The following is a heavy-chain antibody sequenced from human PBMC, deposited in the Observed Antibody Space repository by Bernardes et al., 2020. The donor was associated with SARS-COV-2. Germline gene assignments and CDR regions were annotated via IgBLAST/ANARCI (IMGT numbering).Heavy chain of an antibody. Sequence: GGSLRLSCATSGFTFYIFAMNWVRQAPGKGLEWVAAIGGRGGSTYYADSVKGRFTISRDNSNNTLYLQMNSLRTDDTAVYYCAKDWDTGSWIIFYYYGMDGWGQGTKVTVSS. J-gene: IGHJ6*02. D-gene: IGHD6-13*01. V-gene: IGHV3-23*01. CDR2: IGGRGGST. CDR1: GFTFYIFA. CDR3: AKDWDTGSWIIFYYYGMDG.